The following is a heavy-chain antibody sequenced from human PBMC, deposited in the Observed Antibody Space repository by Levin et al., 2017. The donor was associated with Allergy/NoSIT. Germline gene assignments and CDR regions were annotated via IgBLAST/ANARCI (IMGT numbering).Heavy chain of an antibody. Sequence: ESLKISCTVSGYSIYSGYYWGWIRQPPGKGLEWIASIDHTGSTYYNPSLKSRVTISIDTSKNQFSLNLNSVTAADTAVYYCARASGPMTTVASCYFDLWGRGTLVSVSS. CDR1: GYSIYSGYY. CDR3: ARASGPMTTVASCYFDL. V-gene: IGHV4-38-2*02. D-gene: IGHD4-17*01. CDR2: IDHTGST. J-gene: IGHJ2*01.